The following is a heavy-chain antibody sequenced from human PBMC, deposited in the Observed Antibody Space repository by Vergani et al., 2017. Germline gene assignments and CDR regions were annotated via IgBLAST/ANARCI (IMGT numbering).Heavy chain of an antibody. CDR1: GFTFSDAW. V-gene: IGHV3-15*01. J-gene: IGHJ4*02. Sequence: EVQLVESGGVLVKPGGSLTLSCAASGFTFSDAWMTWVRQAPGKGLEWVGRIKSKADGGTTDYAVPVKGRFVISRDDSESTLYLKMSSLKVEDTAVYYCTTGWQWLVSWGQGTLVTVSS. D-gene: IGHD6-19*01. CDR3: TTGWQWLVS. CDR2: IKSKADGGTT.